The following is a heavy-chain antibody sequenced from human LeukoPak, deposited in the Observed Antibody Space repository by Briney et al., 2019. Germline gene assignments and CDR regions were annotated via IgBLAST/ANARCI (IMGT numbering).Heavy chain of an antibody. Sequence: ASVKVSCKASGYTFTSYDINWVRQATGQGLEWMGWMNPNSGNTGYAQKFQGRVTMTRNTSISTAYMELSSLRSEDTAVYYCARAGTLRWPFDYWGQGTLVTVSS. J-gene: IGHJ4*02. CDR2: MNPNSGNT. CDR1: GYTFTSYD. V-gene: IGHV1-8*01. D-gene: IGHD5-24*01. CDR3: ARAGTLRWPFDY.